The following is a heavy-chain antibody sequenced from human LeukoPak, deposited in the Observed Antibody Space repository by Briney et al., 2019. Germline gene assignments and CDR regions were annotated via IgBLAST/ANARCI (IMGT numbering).Heavy chain of an antibody. J-gene: IGHJ4*02. Sequence: SETLSLTCTVSGGSISSGSYYWSWIRQPAGKGLEWIGRIYTSGSTNYNPSLKSRVTISVDTSKNQFSLKLSTVTAADTAVYYCARHFLDPEGGYYLYYFDYWGQGTLVTVSS. CDR1: GGSISSGSYY. V-gene: IGHV4-61*02. CDR3: ARHFLDPEGGYYLYYFDY. D-gene: IGHD3-22*01. CDR2: IYTSGST.